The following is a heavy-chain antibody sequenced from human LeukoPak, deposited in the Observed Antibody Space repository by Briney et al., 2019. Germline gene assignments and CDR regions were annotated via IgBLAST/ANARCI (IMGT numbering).Heavy chain of an antibody. J-gene: IGHJ6*02. CDR1: GSTFSNNA. CDR3: AKGSSGWYHYGMDV. V-gene: IGHV3-23*01. D-gene: IGHD6-19*01. Sequence: PGGSLRLSCAASGSTFSNNAMSWARQAPGKGLEWVSAISSSGGGTYYADSVKGRFTISRDNSMNTLSLHMNSLRANDTAVYYCAKGSSGWYHYGMDVWGQGTTVTVSS. CDR2: ISSSGGGT.